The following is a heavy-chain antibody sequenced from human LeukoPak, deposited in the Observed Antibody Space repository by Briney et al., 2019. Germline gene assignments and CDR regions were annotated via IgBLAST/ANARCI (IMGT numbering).Heavy chain of an antibody. CDR2: ISSGGSTI. CDR3: ARDENGDSDFDL. V-gene: IGHV3-48*01. CDR1: GFIFSNYD. J-gene: IGHJ2*01. Sequence: GGSLRLSCAASGFIFSNYDMNWVRQGRGMGLERVSFISSGGSTIFYADSVKGRFTISRDDAKNSLYVQMNNLRVEDTAVYYCARDENGDSDFDLWGRGTLVTVSS. D-gene: IGHD5-12*01.